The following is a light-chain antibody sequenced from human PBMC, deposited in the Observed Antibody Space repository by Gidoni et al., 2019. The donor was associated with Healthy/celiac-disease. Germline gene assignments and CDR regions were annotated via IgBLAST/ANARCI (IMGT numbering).Light chain of an antibody. CDR1: SSNIGSNT. J-gene: IGLJ3*02. CDR3: AAWDDSLNGPV. Sequence: QSVLTQPPSASGTPGQRVTISCSGSSSNIGSNTVNLYQQQSGTAPKLLIYSNNQRPSGVPDRFSGSKSGTSASLAISGLQSEDEADYYCAAWDDSLNGPVFGGGTKLTVL. CDR2: SNN. V-gene: IGLV1-44*01.